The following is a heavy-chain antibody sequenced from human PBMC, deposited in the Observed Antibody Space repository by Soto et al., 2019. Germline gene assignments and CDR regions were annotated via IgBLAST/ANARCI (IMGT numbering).Heavy chain of an antibody. J-gene: IGHJ4*02. D-gene: IGHD3-22*01. CDR2: MNPSSSAT. CDR3: AGGAYSSEYYFDY. CDR1: GYTFTGYY. Sequence: QVQLVQSGAEVKKPGASVKVSCKASGYTFTGYYIHWLRQAPGQGPEWMGWMNPSSSATNFAQKFQGWLTLTRDTSISTAFMDLGRLKSDDTAVYYCAGGAYSSEYYFDYWGQGTLVTVSS. V-gene: IGHV1-2*04.